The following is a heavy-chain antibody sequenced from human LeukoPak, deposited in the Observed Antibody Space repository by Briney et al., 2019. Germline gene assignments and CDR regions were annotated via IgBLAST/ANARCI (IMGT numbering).Heavy chain of an antibody. Sequence: EGSLRLSCAASGFTFSSYAMSWVRQAPEKGLEWVSAISGSGGSTYYADSVKGRFTISRDNSKNTLYLQMNSLRAEDTAVYYCARALLRYCSSTSCYWFDPWGQGTLVTVSS. V-gene: IGHV3-23*01. J-gene: IGHJ5*02. CDR1: GFTFSSYA. D-gene: IGHD2-2*01. CDR2: ISGSGGST. CDR3: ARALLRYCSSTSCYWFDP.